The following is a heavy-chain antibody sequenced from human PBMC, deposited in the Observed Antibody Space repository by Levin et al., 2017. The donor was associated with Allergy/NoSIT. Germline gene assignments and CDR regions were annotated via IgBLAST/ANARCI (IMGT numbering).Heavy chain of an antibody. Sequence: MAGGSLRLSCTVSGGSINNYYWSWIRQPPGKGLEWIGYIYYSGSTNYNTSLKSRVTMSVDTSKNQFSLRLSSVTAADTAVYYCARSFTYGFDYWGQGTLVTVSS. CDR1: GGSINNYY. V-gene: IGHV4-59*01. CDR2: IYYSGST. D-gene: IGHD2-8*01. CDR3: ARSFTYGFDY. J-gene: IGHJ4*02.